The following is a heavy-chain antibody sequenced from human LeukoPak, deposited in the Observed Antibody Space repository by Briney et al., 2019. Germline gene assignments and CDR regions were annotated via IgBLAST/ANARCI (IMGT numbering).Heavy chain of an antibody. J-gene: IGHJ4*02. D-gene: IGHD2-8*01. V-gene: IGHV4-59*01. Sequence: PSETLSLTCTVSHDSIRSYYWSWIRQPPGKGLEWIGYIHYSGNTNYNPSLKSRVTISIDTSKNQFSLSLNSVTAADTAVHYCAKDLMWPGPTVFDSWGQGTLVTVSS. CDR3: AKDLMWPGPTVFDS. CDR2: IHYSGNT. CDR1: HDSIRSYY.